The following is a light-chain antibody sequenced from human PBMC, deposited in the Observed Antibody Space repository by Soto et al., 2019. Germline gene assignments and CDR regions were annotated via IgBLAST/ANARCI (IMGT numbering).Light chain of an antibody. Sequence: QSALTQPPSASGSLGQSVTISCTGSSSDVGAYNYVSWYQQHPDKAPKLIIYDVTKRPSGVPDRFSGSKSGNTASLTVSGLQAEDETNYYCTSYGGSNNLVFGGGTKLTVL. V-gene: IGLV2-8*01. CDR1: SSDVGAYNY. J-gene: IGLJ2*01. CDR2: DVT. CDR3: TSYGGSNNLV.